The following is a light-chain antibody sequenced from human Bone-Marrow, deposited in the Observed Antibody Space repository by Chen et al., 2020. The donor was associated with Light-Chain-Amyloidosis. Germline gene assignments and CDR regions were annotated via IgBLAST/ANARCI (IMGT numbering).Light chain of an antibody. Sequence: QSALTQPASVSGSPGQSIAISCTGTSRDVGAYNYVSWFQQHPGKAPKLMIYDVSNRPSGVSNRFSGSKSGSTASLTISGLQADDEADYYCFSFTTSNPHLFGTGTKVTVL. CDR1: SRDVGAYNY. CDR2: DVS. J-gene: IGLJ1*01. V-gene: IGLV2-14*01. CDR3: FSFTTSNPHL.